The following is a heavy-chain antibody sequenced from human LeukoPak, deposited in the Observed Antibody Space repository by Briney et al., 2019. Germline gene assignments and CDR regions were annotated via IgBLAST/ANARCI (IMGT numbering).Heavy chain of an antibody. J-gene: IGHJ1*01. CDR1: GGSFSGYY. D-gene: IGHD3-3*01. V-gene: IGHV4-34*01. CDR3: ARRGDFWSGYPRGFQH. CDR2: INHSGST. Sequence: SETLSLTCAVYGGSFSGYYWSWIRQPPGKGLEGIGEINHSGSTNYNPSLKSRVTISVDTSKNQFSLKLSSVTAADTAVYYCARRGDFWSGYPRGFQHWGQGTLVTVSS.